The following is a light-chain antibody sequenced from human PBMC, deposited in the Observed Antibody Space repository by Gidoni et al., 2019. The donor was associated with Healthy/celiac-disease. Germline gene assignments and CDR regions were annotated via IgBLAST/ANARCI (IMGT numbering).Light chain of an antibody. Sequence: EIVLTQSPGTLSLSPGERATLSCRASQSVSSSYLAWYQQKPSQAPRLLIYGASSRATGIPDRFSGSGSGTDFTLTISRLEPEDFAVYYCQQYGSSPTKTFGQXTKVEIK. V-gene: IGKV3-20*01. J-gene: IGKJ1*01. CDR3: QQYGSSPTKT. CDR1: QSVSSSY. CDR2: GAS.